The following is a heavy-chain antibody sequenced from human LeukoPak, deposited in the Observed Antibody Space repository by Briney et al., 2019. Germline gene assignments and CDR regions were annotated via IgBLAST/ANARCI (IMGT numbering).Heavy chain of an antibody. CDR3: ARAGGQLLYWGYYYYGMDV. Sequence: GASVKVSCKASGYTFTSYDINWVRQATGQGLEWMGWMNPNSGNTGYAQKFQGRVTMTRNTSISTAYMELSSLRSEDTAVYYCARAGGQLLYWGYYYYGMDVWGQGTTVTVSS. J-gene: IGHJ6*02. D-gene: IGHD2-2*02. V-gene: IGHV1-8*01. CDR2: MNPNSGNT. CDR1: GYTFTSYD.